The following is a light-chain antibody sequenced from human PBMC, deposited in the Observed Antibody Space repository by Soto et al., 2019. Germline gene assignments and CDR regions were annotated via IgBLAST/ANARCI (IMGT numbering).Light chain of an antibody. CDR1: SSNIGNNY. CDR2: SNT. CDR3: QSYDSILTGSV. J-gene: IGLJ1*01. V-gene: IGLV1-40*01. Sequence: QSVLTQPPSVSAAPGQKVTISCSGSSSNIGNNYVSWYQQVPGTAPKLVLYSNTARPSGVPDRFSGSRSGSSASLAITGLQAEDEADYYCQSYDSILTGSVFGTGTKVTVL.